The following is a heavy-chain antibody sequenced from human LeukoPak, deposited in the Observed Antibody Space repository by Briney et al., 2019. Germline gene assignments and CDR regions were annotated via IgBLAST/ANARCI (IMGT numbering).Heavy chain of an antibody. CDR2: IHYTGST. CDR3: ARGGYYGSGNDFRFDP. D-gene: IGHD3-10*01. V-gene: IGHV4-59*01. CDR1: GGTISSYY. J-gene: IGHJ5*02. Sequence: SETLSLTCTVPGGTISSYYWSWIRQSPGKGLECIGYIHYTGSTNYNPSLKSRVTISVETSKNQFSLKLKSVTAADTAVYYCARGGYYGSGNDFRFDPWGQGTLVTVSS.